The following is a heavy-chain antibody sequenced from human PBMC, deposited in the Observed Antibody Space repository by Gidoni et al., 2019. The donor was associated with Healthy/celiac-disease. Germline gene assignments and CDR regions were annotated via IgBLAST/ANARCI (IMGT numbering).Heavy chain of an antibody. CDR3: ARPYYYDSSGYYPANFDY. J-gene: IGHJ4*02. CDR1: GFTFSSYA. Sequence: QVQLVASGGGVVQPGRSLRLSCAASGFTFSSYAMHWVRQAPGKGLEWVAVISYDGSNKYYADSVKGRFTISRDNSKNTLYLQMNSLRAEDTAVYYCARPYYYDSSGYYPANFDYWGQGTLVTVSS. V-gene: IGHV3-30-3*01. CDR2: ISYDGSNK. D-gene: IGHD3-22*01.